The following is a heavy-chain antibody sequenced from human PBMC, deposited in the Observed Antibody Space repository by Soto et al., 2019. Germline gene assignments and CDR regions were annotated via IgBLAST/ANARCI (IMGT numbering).Heavy chain of an antibody. CDR1: GFTFSSYW. J-gene: IGHJ3*02. CDR2: INSDGSST. CDR3: ARLGGGLWFGELGYAFDI. D-gene: IGHD3-10*01. V-gene: IGHV3-74*01. Sequence: GGSLRLSCAASGFTFSSYWMHWVRQAPGKGLVWVSRINSDGSSTSYADSVKGRFTISRDNAKNTLYLQMNSLRAEDTAAYYCARLGGGLWFGELGYAFDIWGQGTMVTVS.